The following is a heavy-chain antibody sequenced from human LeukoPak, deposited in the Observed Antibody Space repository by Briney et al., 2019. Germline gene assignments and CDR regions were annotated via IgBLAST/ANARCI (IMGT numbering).Heavy chain of an antibody. CDR2: ISTSSSYI. Sequence: PGGSLRLSCAASGFTFSSYSMNWVRQAPGKGLEWVSFISTSSSYINYADSVKGRFTISRDNAKNSLYLHMNSLRAEDTAVYYCARHSTGTTADAFDIWGQGTMVTVSS. V-gene: IGHV3-21*01. J-gene: IGHJ3*02. D-gene: IGHD1-1*01. CDR1: GFTFSSYS. CDR3: ARHSTGTTADAFDI.